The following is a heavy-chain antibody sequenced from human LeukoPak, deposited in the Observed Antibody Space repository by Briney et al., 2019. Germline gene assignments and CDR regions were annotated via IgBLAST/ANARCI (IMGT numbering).Heavy chain of an antibody. V-gene: IGHV1-46*01. CDR2: INPSGGST. CDR3: AAEPVLRFLEWSPGGY. J-gene: IGHJ4*02. CDR1: GYTFTSYY. Sequence: ASVKVSCKASGYTFTSYYMHWVRQAPGQGLEWMGIINPSGGSTSYAQKFQERVTITRDMSTSTAYMELSSLRSEDTAVYYCAAEPVLRFLEWSPGGYWGQGTLVTVSS. D-gene: IGHD3-3*01.